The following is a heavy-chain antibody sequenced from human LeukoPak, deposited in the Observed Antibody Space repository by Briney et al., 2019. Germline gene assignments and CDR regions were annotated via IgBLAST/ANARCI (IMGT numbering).Heavy chain of an antibody. V-gene: IGHV4-59*01. CDR3: ARVARVGYSSSWYRRSGAFDI. Sequence: SETLSLTCTVSGGSISSYYWSWIRQPPGKGLEWIGYIYYSGSTNYNPSLKSRVTISVDTSKNQFSLKLSSVTAADTAVYYCARVARVGYSSSWYRRSGAFDIWGQGTMVTVPS. CDR1: GGSISSYY. D-gene: IGHD6-13*01. CDR2: IYYSGST. J-gene: IGHJ3*02.